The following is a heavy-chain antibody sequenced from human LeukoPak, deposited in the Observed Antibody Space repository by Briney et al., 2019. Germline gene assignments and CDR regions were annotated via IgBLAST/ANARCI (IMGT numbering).Heavy chain of an antibody. J-gene: IGHJ4*02. D-gene: IGHD3-22*01. Sequence: GGSLRLSCAASGFTFSSYAMSWVRQAPGKGLEWVSAISGSGGSTYYADSVKGRFTIPRDNSKNTLYLQMNSLRAEDTAVYYCAKDLITMIVVGIFDYWGQGTLVTVSS. CDR1: GFTFSSYA. CDR3: AKDLITMIVVGIFDY. CDR2: ISGSGGST. V-gene: IGHV3-23*01.